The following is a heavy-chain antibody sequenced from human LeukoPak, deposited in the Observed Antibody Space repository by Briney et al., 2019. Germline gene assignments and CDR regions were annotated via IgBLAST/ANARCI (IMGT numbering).Heavy chain of an antibody. CDR1: GFTFSSYS. CDR3: ARDLATYYYDSSGFDAFDI. D-gene: IGHD3-22*01. CDR2: ISSSSSTI. V-gene: IGHV3-48*01. Sequence: GGSLRLSCAASGFTFSSYSMNGVRQAPGKGLEWVSYISSSSSTIYYADSVKGRFTISRDNAKNSLYLQMNSLRAEDTAVYYCARDLATYYYDSSGFDAFDIWGQGTMVTVSS. J-gene: IGHJ3*02.